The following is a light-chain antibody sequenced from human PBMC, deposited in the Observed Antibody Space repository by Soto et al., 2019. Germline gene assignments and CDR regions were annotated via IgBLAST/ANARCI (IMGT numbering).Light chain of an antibody. CDR1: QSIGSW. CDR3: QQYKSYSET. Sequence: DIQMTQSPSTLSASVGDRVTITCRASQSIGSWLAWYQQKTGKAPKLLIYKASGLESGVPSRFSGSGSGTEFTLTISSLQPDDFATYYCQQYKSYSETFGQGTRWIS. V-gene: IGKV1-5*03. J-gene: IGKJ1*01. CDR2: KAS.